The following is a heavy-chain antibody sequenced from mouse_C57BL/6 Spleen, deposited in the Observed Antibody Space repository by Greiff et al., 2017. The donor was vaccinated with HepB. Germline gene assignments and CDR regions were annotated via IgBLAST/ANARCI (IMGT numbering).Heavy chain of an antibody. V-gene: IGHV1-52*01. Sequence: QVQLKQPGAELVRPGSSVKLSCKASGYTFTSYWMHWVKQRPIQGLEWIGNIDPSDSETHYNQKFKDKATLTVDKSSSTAYMQLSSLTSEDSAVYYCARWFYDGPSFDVWGTGTTVTVSS. CDR1: GYTFTSYW. D-gene: IGHD2-3*01. CDR3: ARWFYDGPSFDV. J-gene: IGHJ1*03. CDR2: IDPSDSET.